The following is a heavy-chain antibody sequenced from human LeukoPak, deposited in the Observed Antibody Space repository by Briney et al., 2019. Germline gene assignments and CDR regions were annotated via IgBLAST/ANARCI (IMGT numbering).Heavy chain of an antibody. Sequence: ASVKVSCKASGYTFTIYAMHWVRQAPGQRLEWMGWINAGNGNTKYSQKFQGRVTITRDTSASTAYMELSSLRSEDTAVYYCARDPSRYDSSGFDYWGQGTLVTVSS. J-gene: IGHJ4*02. CDR1: GYTFTIYA. CDR3: ARDPSRYDSSGFDY. V-gene: IGHV1-3*01. CDR2: INAGNGNT. D-gene: IGHD3-22*01.